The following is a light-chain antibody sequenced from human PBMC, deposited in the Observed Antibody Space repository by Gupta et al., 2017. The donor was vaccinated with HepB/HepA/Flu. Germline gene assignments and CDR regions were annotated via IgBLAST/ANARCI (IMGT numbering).Light chain of an antibody. Sequence: SVGDRVTITCQASQDISNYLNWYQQKPGKAPKLLIYDASNLETGVPSRFSGSGSGTDFTFTISSLQPEDIATYYCQQDDNLRSFGQGTKLEIK. J-gene: IGKJ2*04. CDR2: DAS. CDR3: QQDDNLRS. V-gene: IGKV1-33*01. CDR1: QDISNY.